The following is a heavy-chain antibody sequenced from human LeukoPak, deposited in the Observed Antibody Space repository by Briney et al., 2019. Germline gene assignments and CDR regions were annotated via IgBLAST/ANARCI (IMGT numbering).Heavy chain of an antibody. V-gene: IGHV1-2*06. D-gene: IGHD5-18*01. Sequence: GASVKVSCKASGYTFTGYYMHWVRQAPGQGLEWMGRINPNSGGTNYAQKFQGRVTMTRDTSISIAYMELSRLRSDDTAVYYCARVARGYSYEFDYWGQGTLVTVSS. J-gene: IGHJ4*02. CDR3: ARVARGYSYEFDY. CDR1: GYTFTGYY. CDR2: INPNSGGT.